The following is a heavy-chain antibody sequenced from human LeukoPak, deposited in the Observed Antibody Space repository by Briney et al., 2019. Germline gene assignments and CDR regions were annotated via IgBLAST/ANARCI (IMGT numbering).Heavy chain of an antibody. D-gene: IGHD3-10*01. Sequence: SETLSLTCTVSGGSISSGGYYWSWIRQHPGKGLEWIGYIYYSGSTYYNPSLKSRVTISVDTSKNQFSLKLSSVTAADTAVYYCARGSDYYGSGAGDYWGQGTLVTVSS. V-gene: IGHV4-31*03. CDR3: ARGSDYYGSGAGDY. J-gene: IGHJ4*02. CDR1: GGSISSGGYY. CDR2: IYYSGST.